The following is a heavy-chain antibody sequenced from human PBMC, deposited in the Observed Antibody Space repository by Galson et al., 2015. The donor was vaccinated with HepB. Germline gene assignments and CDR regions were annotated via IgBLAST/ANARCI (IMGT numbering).Heavy chain of an antibody. CDR3: ATPGRWGGDY. J-gene: IGHJ4*02. CDR2: ISYDGSNK. Sequence: SLRLSCAASGFTFSSYGMHWVRQAPGKGLEWVAVISYDGSNKYYADSVKGRFTISRDNSKNTLYLQMNSLRAEDTAVYYCATPGRWGGDYWGQGTLVTVSS. CDR1: GFTFSSYG. D-gene: IGHD3-16*01. V-gene: IGHV3-30*03.